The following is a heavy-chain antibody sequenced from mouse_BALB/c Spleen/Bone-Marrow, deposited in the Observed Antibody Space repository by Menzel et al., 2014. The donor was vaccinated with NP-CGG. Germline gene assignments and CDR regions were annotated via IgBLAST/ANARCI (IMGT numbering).Heavy chain of an antibody. V-gene: IGHV1S53*02. CDR3: KRSRAYYGNYGAMDY. J-gene: IGHJ4*01. D-gene: IGHD2-10*01. Sequence: VKVVESDAELVKPGASVKISCKASGYTFTDHAIHWVKQKPEQGLEWIGYIPPGNGDIRYNEKFKGKATLTADKSSSTAYMQLNSLTSEDSAVYFCKRSRAYYGNYGAMDYWGQGTSVTVSS. CDR2: IPPGNGDI. CDR1: GYTFTDHA.